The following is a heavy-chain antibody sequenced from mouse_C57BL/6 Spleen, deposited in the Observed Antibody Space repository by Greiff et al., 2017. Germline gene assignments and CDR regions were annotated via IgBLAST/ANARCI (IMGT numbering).Heavy chain of an antibody. J-gene: IGHJ2*01. CDR3: ARDDGYYLDY. D-gene: IGHD2-3*01. V-gene: IGHV1-82*01. CDR1: GYAFSSSW. Sequence: LVEPGASVKISCKASGYAFSSSWMNWVKQRPGKGLEWIGRIDPGDGDTNYNGKFKGKATLTADKSSSTAYMQLSSLTSEDSAVYFCARDDGYYLDYWGQGTTLTVSS. CDR2: IDPGDGDT.